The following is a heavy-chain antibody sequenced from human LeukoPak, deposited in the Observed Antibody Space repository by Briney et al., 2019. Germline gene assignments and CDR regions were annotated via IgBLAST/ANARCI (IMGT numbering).Heavy chain of an antibody. D-gene: IGHD6-6*01. Sequence: ASVKVSCKASGYTFTGYYMHWVRQDPGQGLEWMGWINPNSGGTNYAQKFQGRVTMTRDTSISTAYMELSRLRSDDTAVYYCARDLIEYSSSSGDYWGQGTLVTVSS. J-gene: IGHJ4*02. CDR2: INPNSGGT. CDR3: ARDLIEYSSSSGDY. CDR1: GYTFTGYY. V-gene: IGHV1-2*02.